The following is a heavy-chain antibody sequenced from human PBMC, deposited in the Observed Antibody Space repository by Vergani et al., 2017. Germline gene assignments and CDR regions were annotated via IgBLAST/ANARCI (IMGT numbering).Heavy chain of an antibody. Sequence: QLQLQESGSGLVKPSQTLSLTCAVSGGSISSGGYSWSWIRQPPGKGLEWIGYIYHSGSTYYNPSLKSRVTISLDRSKNQFSLKLSSVTAADTAVYYCARDLIWFGEGGYAFDIWGQGTMVTVSS. CDR2: IYHSGST. V-gene: IGHV4-30-2*01. CDR1: GGSISSGGYS. J-gene: IGHJ3*02. D-gene: IGHD3-10*01. CDR3: ARDLIWFGEGGYAFDI.